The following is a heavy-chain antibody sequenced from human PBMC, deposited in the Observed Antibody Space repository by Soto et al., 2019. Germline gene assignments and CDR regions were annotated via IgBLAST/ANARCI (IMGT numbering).Heavy chain of an antibody. D-gene: IGHD2-2*01. Sequence: SVKVSCKASGGTFSSYAISWVRQAPGQGLEWTGGIIPIFGTANYAQKFQGRVTITADESTSTAYMELSSLRSEDTAVYYCARIASGYAYGMDVWGQGTTVTVSS. V-gene: IGHV1-69*13. J-gene: IGHJ6*02. CDR1: GGTFSSYA. CDR2: IIPIFGTA. CDR3: ARIASGYAYGMDV.